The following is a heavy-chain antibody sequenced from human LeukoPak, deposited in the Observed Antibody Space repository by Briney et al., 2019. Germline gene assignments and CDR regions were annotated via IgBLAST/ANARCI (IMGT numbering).Heavy chain of an antibody. J-gene: IGHJ4*02. D-gene: IGHD5-18*01. V-gene: IGHV3-23*01. CDR1: GFTFSSYG. Sequence: GGSLRLSCVASGFTFSSYGMTWVRQAPGKGPEWVSVISSSAGSTYYADSVKGRFTISRDNSKNTLYLQMNSLRAEDTAVYYCANIADLSFNVDTAMVSDYWGQGTLVTVSS. CDR3: ANIADLSFNVDTAMVSDY. CDR2: ISSSAGST.